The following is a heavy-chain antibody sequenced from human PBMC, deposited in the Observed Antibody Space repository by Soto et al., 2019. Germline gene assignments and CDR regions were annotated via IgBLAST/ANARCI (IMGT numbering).Heavy chain of an antibody. CDR2: IKQDGSEK. V-gene: IGHV3-7*03. CDR1: GFTFSSYW. J-gene: IGHJ4*02. D-gene: IGHD3-3*01. Sequence: GGSLRLSCAASGFTFSSYWMSWVRQAPGKGLEWVANIKQDGSEKYYVDSVKGRFTISRDNTKNSLYLQMNSLRAEDTAVYYCARDKGGYDFWSGWPVFDYWGQGTLVTVSS. CDR3: ARDKGGYDFWSGWPVFDY.